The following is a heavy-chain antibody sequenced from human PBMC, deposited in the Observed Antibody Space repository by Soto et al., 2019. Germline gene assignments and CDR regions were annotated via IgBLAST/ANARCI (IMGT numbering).Heavy chain of an antibody. V-gene: IGHV3-15*01. Sequence: PGGSLRLSCAASGFTFSNAWMSWVRQAPGKGLEWVGRIKSKTDGGTTDYAAPVKGRFTISRDDSKNTLYLQMNSLKTEDTAVYYCITDSSSWLLMGYWGQGTLVTVSS. CDR1: GFTFSNAW. D-gene: IGHD6-13*01. J-gene: IGHJ4*02. CDR2: IKSKTDGGTT. CDR3: ITDSSSWLLMGY.